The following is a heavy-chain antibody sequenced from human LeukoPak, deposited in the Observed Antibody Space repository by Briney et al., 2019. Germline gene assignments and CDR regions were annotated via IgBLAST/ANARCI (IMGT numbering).Heavy chain of an antibody. CDR3: AKCAGFLTGYSTKDY. CDR1: GFTFSSYG. D-gene: IGHD3-9*01. Sequence: GGSLRLSCAASGFTFSSYGMHWVRQAPGKGLEWVAFIRYDGSNKYYADSVKGRFTISRDNSKNTLYLQMNSLRAEDTAVYYCAKCAGFLTGYSTKDYWGQGTLVTVSS. CDR2: IRYDGSNK. J-gene: IGHJ4*02. V-gene: IGHV3-30*02.